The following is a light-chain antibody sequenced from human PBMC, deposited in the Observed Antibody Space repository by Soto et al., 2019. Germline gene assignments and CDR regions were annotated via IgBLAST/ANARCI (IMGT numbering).Light chain of an antibody. J-gene: IGKJ1*01. Sequence: IHMTQSPSTLSAAVGDRLTITCRASQSISSWLAWYQQNPGKAPKLLIYDASSLESGVPSRFSGSGSGTEFTLTISSLQPDDFTTYYCQQYNSYSWTFGQGTKVDIK. CDR2: DAS. CDR3: QQYNSYSWT. V-gene: IGKV1-5*01. CDR1: QSISSW.